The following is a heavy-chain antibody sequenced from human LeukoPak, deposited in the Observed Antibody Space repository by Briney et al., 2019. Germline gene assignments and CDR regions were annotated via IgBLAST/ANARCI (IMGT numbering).Heavy chain of an antibody. CDR1: GFTFIKYW. D-gene: IGHD2-15*01. Sequence: PGGSLRLSCAASGFTFIKYWMTWVRPAPGKGLEWVANIRQDGREKNYVDSVKGRFTISRDNAKNSLILQMNRLRAEDTAVYYWARDVCDENGRASRIHLDSWGQGTLVSVSS. CDR2: IRQDGREK. CDR3: ARDVCDENGRASRIHLDS. V-gene: IGHV3-7*03. J-gene: IGHJ4*02.